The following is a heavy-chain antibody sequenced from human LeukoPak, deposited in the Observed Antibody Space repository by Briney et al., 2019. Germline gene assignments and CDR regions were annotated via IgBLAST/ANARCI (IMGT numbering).Heavy chain of an antibody. Sequence: GRSLTISCKGSGYSFTSYWIGWVRQMPGKGLEWMGIIHPGDSDTIYSPSFQGQVTISADKSISTAYLQWSSLKASDTAMYFCARLFRDCSGGSCYPYYFDYWGQGTLVTVSS. J-gene: IGHJ4*02. CDR3: ARLFRDCSGGSCYPYYFDY. D-gene: IGHD2-15*01. CDR2: IHPGDSDT. V-gene: IGHV5-51*03. CDR1: GYSFTSYW.